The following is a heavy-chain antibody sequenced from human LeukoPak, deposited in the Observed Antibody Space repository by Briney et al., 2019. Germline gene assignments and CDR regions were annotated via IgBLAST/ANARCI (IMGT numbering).Heavy chain of an antibody. CDR2: IKQDGSEK. D-gene: IGHD3-10*01. Sequence: GGSLRLSCAASGFTFSSYEMNWVRQAPGKGLEWVANIKQDGSEKYYVDSVKGRFTISRDNAKNSLYLQMNSLRAEDTAVYYCARDHGSMVRGVIGRSSDYSYYYYMDVWGKGTTVTVSS. V-gene: IGHV3-7*01. CDR1: GFTFSSYE. J-gene: IGHJ6*03. CDR3: ARDHGSMVRGVIGRSSDYSYYYYMDV.